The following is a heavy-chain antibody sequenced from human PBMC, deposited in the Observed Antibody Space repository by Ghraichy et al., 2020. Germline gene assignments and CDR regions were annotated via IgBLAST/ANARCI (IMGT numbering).Heavy chain of an antibody. CDR2: IYYSGST. V-gene: IGHV4-39*01. D-gene: IGHD1-1*01. J-gene: IGHJ4*02. CDR3: AGQNWIFDY. CDR1: GGSISSSSYY. Sequence: SETLSLTCTVSGGSISSSSYYWGWIRQPPGKGREWIGSIYYSGSTYYNPSIKSRVTITVDTSKNQFSQKMSSVTAADTAVYYCAGQNWIFDYWGQGTLVTVSS.